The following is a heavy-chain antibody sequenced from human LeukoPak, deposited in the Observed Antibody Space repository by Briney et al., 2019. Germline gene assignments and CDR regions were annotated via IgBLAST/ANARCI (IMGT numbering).Heavy chain of an antibody. D-gene: IGHD6-13*01. CDR1: GYTFTGYY. CDR2: MNPNSGNT. J-gene: IGHJ6*03. V-gene: IGHV1-8*02. CDR3: ARASSWYRSYYYYYMDV. Sequence: GASVKVSCKASGYTFTGYYMHWVRQAPGQGLEWMGWMNPNSGNTGYAQKFQGRVTMTRNTSISTAYMELSSLRSEDTAVYYCARASSWYRSYYYYYMDVWGKGTTVTISS.